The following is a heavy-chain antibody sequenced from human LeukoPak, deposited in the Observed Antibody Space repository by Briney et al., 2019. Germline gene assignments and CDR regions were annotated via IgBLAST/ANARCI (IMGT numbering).Heavy chain of an antibody. D-gene: IGHD6-19*01. CDR3: ARDSSGSYNWFDP. CDR2: ISHDGSNE. CDR1: GSSFSSYA. J-gene: IGHJ5*02. V-gene: IGHV3-30*04. Sequence: PGRSLRLSCAASGSSFSSYAMHWVRQAPGKGLEWVAVISHDGSNEYYPDSVKGRFTISRDNSKNTLYLQMNSLRAEDTAVYYCARDSSGSYNWFDPWGQGTLVTVSS.